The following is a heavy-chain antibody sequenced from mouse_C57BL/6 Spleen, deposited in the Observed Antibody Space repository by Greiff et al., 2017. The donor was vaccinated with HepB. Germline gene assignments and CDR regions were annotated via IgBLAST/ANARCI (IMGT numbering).Heavy chain of an antibody. Sequence: VQLQQPGAELVKPGASVKLSCKASGYTFTSYWMQWVKQRPGQGLEWIGEIDPSDSYTNYNQKFKGKATLTVDTSSSTAYMQRSSLTSEDSAVYYCARSGDYDGFAYWGQGTLVTVSA. CDR3: ARSGDYDGFAY. D-gene: IGHD2-4*01. CDR1: GYTFTSYW. J-gene: IGHJ3*01. V-gene: IGHV1-50*01. CDR2: IDPSDSYT.